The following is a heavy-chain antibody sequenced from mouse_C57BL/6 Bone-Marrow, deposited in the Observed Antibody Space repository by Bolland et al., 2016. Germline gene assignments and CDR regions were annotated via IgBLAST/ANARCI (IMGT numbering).Heavy chain of an antibody. D-gene: IGHD1-1*01. CDR3: GRIPFYYGRGAMDY. J-gene: IGHJ3*01. Sequence: YNQKFKGKATLTVDTSSSTAYMQLSSLTSEDSAVYYCGRIPFYYGRGAMDYWGQGTLV. V-gene: IGHV1-50*01.